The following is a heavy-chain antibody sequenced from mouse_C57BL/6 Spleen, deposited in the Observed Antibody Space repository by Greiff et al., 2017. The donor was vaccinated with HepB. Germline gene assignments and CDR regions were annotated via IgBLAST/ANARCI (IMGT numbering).Heavy chain of an antibody. J-gene: IGHJ2*01. CDR3: ARGDYGYIGY. V-gene: IGHV1-42*01. Sequence: EVQLQQSGPELVKPGASVKISCKASGYSFTGYYMNWVKQSPEKSLEWIGEINPSTGGTTYNQKFKAKATLTVDKSSSTAYMQLKSLTSEDSAVYDCARGDYGYIGYWGQGTTLTDS. D-gene: IGHD2-4*01. CDR1: GYSFTGYY. CDR2: INPSTGGT.